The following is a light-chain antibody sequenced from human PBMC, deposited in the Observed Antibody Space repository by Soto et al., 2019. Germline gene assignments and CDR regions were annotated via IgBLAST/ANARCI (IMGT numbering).Light chain of an antibody. CDR2: DAS. J-gene: IGKJ5*01. Sequence: DIVLTQSPATLSLSPGDRVTLSCRARQTVGRFLSWYQHSPGQGPRLLVYDASNRATGVPARFSGSGSETDFTRTISSLEPEDFAVYYCQQRLHWPITFGQGTRLEIK. CDR3: QQRLHWPIT. CDR1: QTVGRF. V-gene: IGKV3-11*01.